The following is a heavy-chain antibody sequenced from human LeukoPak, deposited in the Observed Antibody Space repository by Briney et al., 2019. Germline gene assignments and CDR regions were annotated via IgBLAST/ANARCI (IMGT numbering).Heavy chain of an antibody. D-gene: IGHD5-18*01. V-gene: IGHV3-30*18. Sequence: GRSLRLSCAASGFTFSSYGMHWVRQAPGKGLEWVAVISYDGSNKYYADSVKGRFTISRDNSKNTLYLQMNSLRAEDTAVYYCAKVSRRDTAMAYYFDYWGQGTLVTVSS. CDR3: AKVSRRDTAMAYYFDY. CDR1: GFTFSSYG. CDR2: ISYDGSNK. J-gene: IGHJ4*02.